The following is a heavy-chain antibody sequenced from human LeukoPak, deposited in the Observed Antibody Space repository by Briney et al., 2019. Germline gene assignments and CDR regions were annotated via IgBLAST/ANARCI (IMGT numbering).Heavy chain of an antibody. CDR3: VRTAGYFDY. Sequence: SETLSLTCTVSGGSISSSSHYWGWIRQPPGKGLEWIGSIHYSENTYYNPSLKSRVTISVDTSKNQFPLKLSSLTAADTAVYYCVRTAGYFDYWGQGTLVTVSS. CDR2: IHYSENT. CDR1: GGSISSSSHY. V-gene: IGHV4-39*01. J-gene: IGHJ4*02. D-gene: IGHD6-25*01.